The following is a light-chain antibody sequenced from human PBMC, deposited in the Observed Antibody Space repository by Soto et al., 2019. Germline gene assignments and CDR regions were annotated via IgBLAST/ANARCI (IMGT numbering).Light chain of an antibody. J-gene: IGKJ4*01. CDR3: QQYGSSPLT. CDR1: QRVSSSF. Sequence: EIVLTQSPGTLSLSPGERATLSCRASQRVSSSFLAWYQQKPGQAPRLLIYGASSRATGIPDTFSGSGSGTDFNLTISRLEPEDVAVYYCQQYGSSPLTFGGGTKVEIK. CDR2: GAS. V-gene: IGKV3-20*01.